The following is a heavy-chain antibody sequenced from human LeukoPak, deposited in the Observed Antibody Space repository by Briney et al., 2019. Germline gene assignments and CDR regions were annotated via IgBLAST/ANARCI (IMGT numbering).Heavy chain of an antibody. V-gene: IGHV4-4*09. J-gene: IGHJ4*02. CDR1: GGSISSYY. D-gene: IGHD4-11*01. CDR2: IYTSGST. Sequence: SETLSLNCTGSGGSISSYYWSWIPQPPGKGLEWIGYIYTSGSTNYNPSLKSRVTISVDTSKNQFSLKLSSVTAADTAVYYCARSTVTTPFFDYWGQGTLVTVSS. CDR3: ARSTVTTPFFDY.